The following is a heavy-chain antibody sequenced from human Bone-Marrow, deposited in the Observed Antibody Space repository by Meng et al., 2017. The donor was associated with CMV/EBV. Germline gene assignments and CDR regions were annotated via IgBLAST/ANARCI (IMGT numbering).Heavy chain of an antibody. CDR2: IYYSGST. Sequence: SETLSLTCTVSGGSISSYYWSWIRQPPGKGLEWIGYIYYSGSTNYNPSLKSRVTISVDRAKNQFSLKLNSVTPEDTAVYYCARAPGERRFSFGYWGQGTLVTVSS. CDR1: GGSISSYY. V-gene: IGHV4-59*12. D-gene: IGHD3-10*01. CDR3: ARAPGERRFSFGY. J-gene: IGHJ4*02.